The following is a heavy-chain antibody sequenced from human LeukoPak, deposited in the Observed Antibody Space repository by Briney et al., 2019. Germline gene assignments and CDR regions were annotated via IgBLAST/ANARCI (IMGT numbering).Heavy chain of an antibody. CDR2: ISTDGRST. Sequence: GESLRLSCSASGFTFSSYAMHWVRQAPGKGLEFVSAISTDGRSTYYADSVKGRFTISRDNSKNALYLQMSSLRAEDTAVYYCAKGDGGNSQPDYWGQGTLVAVSS. V-gene: IGHV3-64D*06. CDR1: GFTFSSYA. D-gene: IGHD4-23*01. J-gene: IGHJ4*02. CDR3: AKGDGGNSQPDY.